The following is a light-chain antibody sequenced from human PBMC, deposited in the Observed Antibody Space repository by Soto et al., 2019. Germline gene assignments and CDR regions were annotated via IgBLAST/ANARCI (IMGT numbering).Light chain of an antibody. CDR3: QQYGSSGT. V-gene: IGKV3-20*01. CDR2: GAS. J-gene: IGKJ1*01. Sequence: IVLPQSPCTLSLSPGERSTLSCMASQSVSNNYLAWYQQKPGQAPRLLIYGASNRATGIPDRFSGSGSGTDFTLTISRLEPEDFAVYYCQQYGSSGTFGQGTKV. CDR1: QSVSNNY.